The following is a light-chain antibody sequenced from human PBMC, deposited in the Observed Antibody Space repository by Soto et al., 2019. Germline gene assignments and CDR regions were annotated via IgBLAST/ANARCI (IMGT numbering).Light chain of an antibody. CDR3: QDYGSSPQT. V-gene: IGKV3-20*01. Sequence: EIVLTQSPGTLSLSPGERATLSCRASQSISDTLAWYQQKPGQAPRLLIYGATSRATGIPDRFSGSVSGTDFTLTISRLEPEDFAVYYCQDYGSSPQTFGQGTKVDIK. CDR2: GAT. J-gene: IGKJ1*01. CDR1: QSISDT.